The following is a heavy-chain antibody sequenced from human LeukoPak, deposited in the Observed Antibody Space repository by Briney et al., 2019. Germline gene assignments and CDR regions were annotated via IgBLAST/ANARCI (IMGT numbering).Heavy chain of an antibody. CDR2: IADDGKDK. CDR3: ARSYSSGWYEPYYFDY. V-gene: IGHV3-30*04. CDR1: GFTFSTYP. D-gene: IGHD6-19*01. J-gene: IGHJ4*02. Sequence: PGRSLRLSCTASGFTFSTYPIHWVRQAPGKGLEWVAVIADDGKDKHYVESVKGRFTISRDNAKNSLYLQMNSLRAEDTAVYYCARSYSSGWYEPYYFDYWGQGTLVTVSS.